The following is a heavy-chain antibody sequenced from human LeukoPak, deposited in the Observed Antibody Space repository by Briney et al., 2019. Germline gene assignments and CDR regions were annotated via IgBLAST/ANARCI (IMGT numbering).Heavy chain of an antibody. D-gene: IGHD3-10*01. V-gene: IGHV1-18*01. J-gene: IGHJ5*02. CDR1: GYTFTSYG. CDR2: ISSYNGNT. Sequence: ASVKVSCKASGYTFTSYGITWVRQAPGQGLEWMGWISSYNGNTNYAQKLQGRVTMTTDTSTDTAYMELRSLRSDDTAVYYCARDARDYGSGLDPWGQGTLVTVSS. CDR3: ARDARDYGSGLDP.